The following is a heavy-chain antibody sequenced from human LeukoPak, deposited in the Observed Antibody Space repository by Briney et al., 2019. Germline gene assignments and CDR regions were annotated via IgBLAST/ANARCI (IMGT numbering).Heavy chain of an antibody. D-gene: IGHD3-22*01. CDR2: INSDGSST. Sequence: GGSLRLSCAASGFTFSSYWMHWVRQAPGKGLVWVSRINSDGSSTNYADSVKGRFTISRDNAKNTLYLQMNSLRAEDTAVYYCARVGDSSGYYGYYYYYYGMDVWGQGTTVTVSS. CDR1: GFTFSSYW. CDR3: ARVGDSSGYYGYYYYYYGMDV. J-gene: IGHJ6*02. V-gene: IGHV3-74*01.